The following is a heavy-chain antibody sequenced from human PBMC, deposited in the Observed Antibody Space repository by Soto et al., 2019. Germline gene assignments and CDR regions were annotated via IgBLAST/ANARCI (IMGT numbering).Heavy chain of an antibody. V-gene: IGHV4-31*03. J-gene: IGHJ5*02. CDR1: GGSISSGGYY. D-gene: IGHD3-22*01. CDR3: ASRHDSSGYFPSGWFDP. Sequence: SETLSLTCTVSGGSISSGGYYWSWIRQHPGKGLEWIGYIYYSGSTYYNPALKSRVTISVDTSKNQFSLKLSSATAADTAVYYCASRHDSSGYFPSGWFDPWGQGTLVTVSS. CDR2: IYYSGST.